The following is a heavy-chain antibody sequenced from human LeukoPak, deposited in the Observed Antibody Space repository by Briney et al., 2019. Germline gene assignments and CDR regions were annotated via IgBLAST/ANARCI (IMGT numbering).Heavy chain of an antibody. CDR1: GGSISSGGYY. CDR3: ARHVSSTNYYVSP. V-gene: IGHV4-31*03. D-gene: IGHD2-2*01. Sequence: YPSQTLSLTCTVSGGSISSGGYYWSWIRQHPGKGLEWIGYIYYSGSTYYNPSLKSRVTISVDTSKNQFSLKLSSVTAADTAVYYCARHVSSTNYYVSPWGQGTLVTVSS. J-gene: IGHJ5*02. CDR2: IYYSGST.